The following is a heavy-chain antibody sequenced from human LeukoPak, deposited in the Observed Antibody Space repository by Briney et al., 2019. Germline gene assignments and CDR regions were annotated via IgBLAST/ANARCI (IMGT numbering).Heavy chain of an antibody. Sequence: GGSLRLSCAASGFTFDNYNMNWFRQAPGKGLEWVSSISSSGLSVFSADSVKGRFTISRDSAKTSLYLQMNSLRAEDTAVYYCARRYGSSGFSIDYYYAMDVWGQGTTVTVSS. CDR2: ISSSGLSV. V-gene: IGHV3-21*01. CDR1: GFTFDNYN. D-gene: IGHD3-22*01. CDR3: ARRYGSSGFSIDYYYAMDV. J-gene: IGHJ6*02.